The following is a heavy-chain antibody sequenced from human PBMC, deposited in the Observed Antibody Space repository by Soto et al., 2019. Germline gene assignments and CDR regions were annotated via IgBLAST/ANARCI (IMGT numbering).Heavy chain of an antibody. CDR2: ISPMFGAA. V-gene: IGHV1-69*19. CDR3: AREVQVHTPAFVY. Sequence: QVQLVQSGAEMKKPGSSVKVSCQSSGGTFNTYAMNWVRQAPGQGPEWMGDISPMFGAANYAPKFQGRVTITADESTGTSYVQLSSLTSEDTAIYFCAREVQVHTPAFVYWGQGTLVTVSS. CDR1: GGTFNTYA. J-gene: IGHJ4*02. D-gene: IGHD3-10*01.